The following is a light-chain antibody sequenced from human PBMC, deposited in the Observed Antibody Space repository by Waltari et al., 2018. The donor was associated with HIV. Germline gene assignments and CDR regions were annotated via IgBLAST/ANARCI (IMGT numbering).Light chain of an antibody. Sequence: EIVSTQSPGTLSLSTGERVTPYCRASQSVSSSYLAWYQQKPGQAPRLLIYGASSRATGIPDRFSGSGSGTDFTLTISRLEPEDFAVYYCQQYGSSPPFTFGPGTKVDIK. CDR2: GAS. CDR3: QQYGSSPPFT. V-gene: IGKV3-20*01. CDR1: QSVSSSY. J-gene: IGKJ3*01.